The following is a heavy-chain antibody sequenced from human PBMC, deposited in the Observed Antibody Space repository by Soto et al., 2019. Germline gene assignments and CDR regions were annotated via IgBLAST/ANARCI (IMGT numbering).Heavy chain of an antibody. CDR1: GFTFSNAW. V-gene: IGHV3-15*01. CDR3: TTIARYFDWLPFDY. CDR2: IKSKTDGGTT. D-gene: IGHD3-9*01. J-gene: IGHJ4*02. Sequence: PGGSLRLSCAASGFTFSNAWMSWVRQAPGKGLEWVGRIKSKTDGGTTDYAAPVKGRFTISRDDSKNTLYLQMNSLKTEDTAVYYCTTIARYFDWLPFDYWGQGTLVTVSS.